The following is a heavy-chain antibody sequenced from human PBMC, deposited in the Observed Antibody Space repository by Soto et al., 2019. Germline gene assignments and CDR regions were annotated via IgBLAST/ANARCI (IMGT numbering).Heavy chain of an antibody. Sequence: ASVKVSCKTSGYSFTTHTLHWVRQTPGHGLQWMGWIYPGNGKTKYSQQRFQGRVTLTSDTSASTAYLELSSLRSEDTAMYYCARGSVTGPFYFENWGQGTLVTVSS. CDR1: GYSFTTHT. V-gene: IGHV1-3*01. CDR3: ARGSVTGPFYFEN. D-gene: IGHD2-21*02. CDR2: IYPGNGKT. J-gene: IGHJ4*02.